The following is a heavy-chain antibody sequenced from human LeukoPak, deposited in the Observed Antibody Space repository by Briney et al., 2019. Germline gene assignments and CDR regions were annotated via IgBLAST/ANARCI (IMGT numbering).Heavy chain of an antibody. CDR1: GYTFTGYY. Sequence: ASVKVSCKASGYTFTGYYMHWVRQAPGQGLEWMGWINPNSGGTNYAQKFQGRVTMTRDTSISTAYMELSRLRFDDTAVYYCARDEYCSSASCWDWFDPWGQGTLVTVSS. CDR3: ARDEYCSSASCWDWFDP. CDR2: INPNSGGT. V-gene: IGHV1-2*02. D-gene: IGHD2-2*01. J-gene: IGHJ5*02.